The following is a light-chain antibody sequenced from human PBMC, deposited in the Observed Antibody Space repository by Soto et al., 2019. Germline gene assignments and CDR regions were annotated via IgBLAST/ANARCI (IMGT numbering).Light chain of an antibody. CDR3: QQFNDWPQT. CDR2: GAS. CDR1: QSVTSN. J-gene: IGKJ1*01. Sequence: EIVMTQSPVTLSVSPGERATLSCRASQSVTSNLAWYQQKPGQAPRLLIYGASTRATGIPARFSGSGSGTECTLTISNLQSEDFAIYYCQQFNDWPQTFGQGTKVEIK. V-gene: IGKV3-15*01.